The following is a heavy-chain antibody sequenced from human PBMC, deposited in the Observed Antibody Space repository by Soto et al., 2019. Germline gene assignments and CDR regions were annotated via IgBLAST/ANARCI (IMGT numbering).Heavy chain of an antibody. CDR1: GYSFTTYA. CDR2: ISAYNGNT. CDR3: TRDGPPFDY. V-gene: IGHV1-18*01. Sequence: QVQLVESGAELKKPGASVKVSCKASGYSFTTYAISWVRQAPVQGLEWMGWISAYNGNTNYAQNLQGRVTMTTDTSTSTAYMELRSLRSDDTAVYYCTRDGPPFDYWGQGTLVTVSS. J-gene: IGHJ4*02.